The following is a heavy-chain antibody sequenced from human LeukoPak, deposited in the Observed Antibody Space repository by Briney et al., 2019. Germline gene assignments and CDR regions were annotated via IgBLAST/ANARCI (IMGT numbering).Heavy chain of an antibody. CDR3: ARRAYSSGWYYFDY. V-gene: IGHV4-59*08. CDR1: GGSISSYY. Sequence: PSVTLSLTCAVSGGSISSYYWSWIRQPPGKGLEWIGCIFYSGSTNYNPSLKSRVTISVDTSKNQFSLKLSSVTAADTAVYYCARRAYSSGWYYFDYWGQGTLVTVSS. CDR2: IFYSGST. J-gene: IGHJ4*02. D-gene: IGHD6-19*01.